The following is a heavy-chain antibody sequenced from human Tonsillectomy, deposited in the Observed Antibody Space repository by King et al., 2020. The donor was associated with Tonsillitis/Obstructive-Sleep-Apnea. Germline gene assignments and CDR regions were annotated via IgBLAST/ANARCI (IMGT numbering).Heavy chain of an antibody. CDR2: INHSGST. CDR1: GGSFSGYY. CDR3: ASTYGSSTSCQPPYYFDY. J-gene: IGHJ4*02. Sequence: VQLQQWGAGLLKPSETLSLTCAVYGGSFSGYYWSWIRQPPGKWLEWIGEINHSGSTNYNPSLKSRVTISVDTSKNQFSLKLSSVTAADTAVYYCASTYGSSTSCQPPYYFDYWGQGTLVTVSS. V-gene: IGHV4-34*01. D-gene: IGHD2-2*01.